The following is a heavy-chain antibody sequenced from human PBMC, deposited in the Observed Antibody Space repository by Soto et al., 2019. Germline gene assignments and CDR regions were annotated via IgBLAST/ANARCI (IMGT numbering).Heavy chain of an antibody. V-gene: IGHV1-24*01. CDR2: FDPEDGET. CDR3: ATVGYGDFPFDY. J-gene: IGHJ4*02. Sequence: GASVKVSCKVSGYTLTELSMHWVRQAPGKGLEWMGGFDPEDGETIYAQKFQGRVTMTEDTSTDTAYMELSSLRSEDTAVYYCATVGYGDFPFDYWGQGTLVTVSS. D-gene: IGHD4-17*01. CDR1: GYTLTELS.